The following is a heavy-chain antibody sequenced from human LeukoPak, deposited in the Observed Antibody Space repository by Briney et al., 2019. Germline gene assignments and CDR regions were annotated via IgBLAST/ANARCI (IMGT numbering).Heavy chain of an antibody. CDR2: IKSKSDGETT. Sequence: GGSLRLSCAASGFTFNNAWMNWVRQTPGKGLEWVGRIKSKSDGETTDYAAPVKGRFSISRDDSRNTLYLQMNSLKTEDTAVYYCTVTTFNWGQGTLVTVSS. CDR3: TVTTFN. D-gene: IGHD4-17*01. CDR1: GFTFNNAW. J-gene: IGHJ4*02. V-gene: IGHV3-15*07.